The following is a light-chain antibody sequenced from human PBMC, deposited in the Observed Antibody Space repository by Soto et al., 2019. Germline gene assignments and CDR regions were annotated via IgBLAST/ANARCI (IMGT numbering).Light chain of an antibody. CDR2: DVS. Sequence: QSALTQPRSVSGSPGQSVTISCTGTSSDVGAYNFVSWYQQHPGKAPKVMIYDVSERPSGVPDRFSGSKSGNTASLTISGLQAEDEADYYCCSYACYFTVVFGGGTKLTVL. V-gene: IGLV2-11*01. CDR3: CSYACYFTVV. J-gene: IGLJ2*01. CDR1: SSDVGAYNF.